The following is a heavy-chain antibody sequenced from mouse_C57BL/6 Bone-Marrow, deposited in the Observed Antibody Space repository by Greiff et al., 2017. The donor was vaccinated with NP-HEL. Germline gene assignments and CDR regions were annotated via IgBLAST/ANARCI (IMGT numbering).Heavy chain of an antibody. J-gene: IGHJ4*01. Sequence: EVMLVESGPELVKPGASVKIPCKASGYTFTDYNMDWVKQSHGKSLEWIGDINPNNGGTIYNQKFKGKATLTVDKSSSTAYMELRSLTSEDTAVYYCARSGGLRRAMDYWGQGTSVTVSS. CDR3: ARSGGLRRAMDY. V-gene: IGHV1-18*01. CDR1: GYTFTDYN. CDR2: INPNNGGT. D-gene: IGHD2-4*01.